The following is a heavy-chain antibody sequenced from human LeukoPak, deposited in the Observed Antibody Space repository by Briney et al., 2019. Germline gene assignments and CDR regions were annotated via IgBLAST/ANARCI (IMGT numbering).Heavy chain of an antibody. D-gene: IGHD4-17*01. Sequence: GGSLRLSCAASGFTLSSYAMNWVRQAPGKGLEWVSAITGRGDSTYYADSVKGRFTISRDNSKNTLYLQMNSLRAEDTAVYYCAKDKAVTPGWFHRWGQGTLVTVSS. CDR3: AKDKAVTPGWFHR. J-gene: IGHJ5*02. CDR2: ITGRGDST. CDR1: GFTLSSYA. V-gene: IGHV3-23*01.